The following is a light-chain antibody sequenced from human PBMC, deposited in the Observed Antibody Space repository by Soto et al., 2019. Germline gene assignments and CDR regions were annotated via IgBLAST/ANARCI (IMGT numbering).Light chain of an antibody. Sequence: QSALTQPASVSGSPGQSITISCTGTSRDVGSYNLVSWYQQHPGKAPKLIIYEGSKRPSGVSNRFSGSKSGNTASLTISGLQAEDEADYYCCSYAGSSTFVVFGGGTKVTVL. J-gene: IGLJ2*01. CDR3: CSYAGSSTFVV. CDR2: EGS. V-gene: IGLV2-23*03. CDR1: SRDVGSYNL.